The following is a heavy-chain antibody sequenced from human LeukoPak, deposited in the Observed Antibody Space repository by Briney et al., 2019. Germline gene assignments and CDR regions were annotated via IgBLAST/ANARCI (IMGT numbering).Heavy chain of an antibody. D-gene: IGHD5-18*01. V-gene: IGHV4-34*01. CDR2: INHSGST. J-gene: IGHJ5*02. CDR3: ARGLRGYSYGSKNWFDP. Sequence: SETLSLTCAVYGGSFSGYYWSWIRQPPGKGLEWIGEINHSGSTNYNPSLKSRVTISVDTSKNQFSLKLRSVTAADTAVYYCARGLRGYSYGSKNWFDPWGQGTLVTVSS. CDR1: GGSFSGYY.